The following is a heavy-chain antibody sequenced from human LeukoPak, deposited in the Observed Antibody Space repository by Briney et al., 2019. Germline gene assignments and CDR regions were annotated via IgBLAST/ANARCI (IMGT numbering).Heavy chain of an antibody. D-gene: IGHD6-19*01. CDR1: GYTLTELS. CDR3: ATGSGPLHFDY. Sequence: ASVKVSCKVSGYTLTELSIHWVREAPGKRLEWMGAYPADGETTYAQRFQGRVTMTEDTSTDTAYMELSSLRSEDTAVYYCATGSGPLHFDYWGEGTLVTVSS. V-gene: IGHV1-24*01. J-gene: IGHJ4*02. CDR2: YPADGET.